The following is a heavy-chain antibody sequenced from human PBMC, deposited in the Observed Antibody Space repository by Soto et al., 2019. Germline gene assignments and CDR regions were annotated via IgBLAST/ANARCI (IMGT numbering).Heavy chain of an antibody. V-gene: IGHV4-59*08. CDR1: GGSISSAY. Sequence: SETLSITSTVSGGSISSAYWSWIRQPPGKGLEWIGYIYYSGSTNYNPSLKSRVTISVDTSKNQFPLKLSSVTAADTAVYYCARRGYSYGTRDYYYYYMDVWGKGTTVS. CDR3: ARRGYSYGTRDYYYYYMDV. D-gene: IGHD5-18*01. J-gene: IGHJ6*03. CDR2: IYYSGST.